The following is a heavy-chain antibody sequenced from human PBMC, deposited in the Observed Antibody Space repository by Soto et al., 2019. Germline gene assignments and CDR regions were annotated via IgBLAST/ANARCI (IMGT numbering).Heavy chain of an antibody. J-gene: IGHJ6*02. CDR2: ISAYNGNT. V-gene: IGHV1-18*01. D-gene: IGHD3-10*01. Sequence: VASVKVSCKASGYTFTSYGISWVRQAPGQGLEWMGWISAYNGNTNYAQKLQGRVTMTTDTSTSTAYMELRSLRSDDTAVYYCARVFAGNYYYGMDVWGQGTMVTVSS. CDR3: ARVFAGNYYYGMDV. CDR1: GYTFTSYG.